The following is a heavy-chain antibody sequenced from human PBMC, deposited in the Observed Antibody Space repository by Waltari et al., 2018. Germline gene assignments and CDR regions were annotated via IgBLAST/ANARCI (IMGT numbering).Heavy chain of an antibody. J-gene: IGHJ3*01. CDR2: ISPIFGTP. CDR1: GGTFGSYS. V-gene: IGHV1-69*12. D-gene: IGHD1-26*01. Sequence: QVHLVQSGAELTKPGSSIKVSCKASGGTFGSYSVAWVRQAAGQGLEWLGGISPIFGTPQYAQKFQGRVTLTADASTTTAYLELSGLNSEDTAIYYCARRKLGFAFDVWGQGTPVIVSS. CDR3: ARRKLGFAFDV.